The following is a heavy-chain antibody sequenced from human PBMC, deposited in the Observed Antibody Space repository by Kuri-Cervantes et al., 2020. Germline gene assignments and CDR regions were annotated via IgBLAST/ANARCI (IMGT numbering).Heavy chain of an antibody. CDR3: ASGAYGSRSSNWFDP. CDR1: GGSISNHY. Sequence: SETLSLTCTVSGGSISNHYWSWIRQPAGKGLEWIGRIYSSGSIYSSGSTDYSPSLTSRVTISIDKSKNQFSLKLNSVTAADMAVYFCASGAYGSRSSNWFDPWGQGTLVTVSS. CDR2: IYSSGSIYSSGST. D-gene: IGHD3-10*01. V-gene: IGHV4-4*07. J-gene: IGHJ5*02.